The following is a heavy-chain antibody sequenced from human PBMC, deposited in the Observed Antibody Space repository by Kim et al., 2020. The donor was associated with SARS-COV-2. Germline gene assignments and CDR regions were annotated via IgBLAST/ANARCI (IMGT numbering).Heavy chain of an antibody. D-gene: IGHD5-18*01. V-gene: IGHV4-34*01. CDR1: GGSFSGYY. CDR3: ASSGYSYGYYYSYGMDV. Sequence: SETLSLTCAVYGGSFSGYYWSWIRQPPGKGLEWIGEINHSGSTNYNPSLKSRVTISVDTSKNQFSLKLSSVTAADTAVYYCASSGYSYGYYYSYGMDVWG. J-gene: IGHJ6*01. CDR2: INHSGST.